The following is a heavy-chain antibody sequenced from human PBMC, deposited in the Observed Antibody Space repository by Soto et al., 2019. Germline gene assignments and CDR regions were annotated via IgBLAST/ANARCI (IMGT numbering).Heavy chain of an antibody. Sequence: SVKVSCKASGYTFTSYGISWVRQAPGQGLEWMGWISAYNGNTNYAQKLQGRVTMTTDTSTSTAYMELRSLRSDDTAVYYCAIFWSGGNWFDPWGQGTLVTVSS. CDR2: ISAYNGNT. V-gene: IGHV1-18*04. J-gene: IGHJ5*02. CDR1: GYTFTSYG. CDR3: AIFWSGGNWFDP. D-gene: IGHD3-3*01.